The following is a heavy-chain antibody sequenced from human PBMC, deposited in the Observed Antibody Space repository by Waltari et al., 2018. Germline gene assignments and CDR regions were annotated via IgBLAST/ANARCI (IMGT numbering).Heavy chain of an antibody. CDR2: IIPIFGTA. Sequence: QVQLVQSGAAVKKPGSSVKVSCKASGGTFSSYAISRVRHAPGQGLEWMGGIIPIFGTANYAQKFQGRVTITTDESTSTAYMELSSLRSEDTAVYYCAREGPRVAVAANNWFDPWGQGTLVTVSS. J-gene: IGHJ5*02. V-gene: IGHV1-69*05. CDR3: AREGPRVAVAANNWFDP. D-gene: IGHD6-19*01. CDR1: GGTFSSYA.